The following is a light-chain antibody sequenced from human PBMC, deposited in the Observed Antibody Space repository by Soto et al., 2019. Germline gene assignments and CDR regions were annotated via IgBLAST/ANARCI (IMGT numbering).Light chain of an antibody. J-gene: IGLJ3*02. Sequence: QSVLTQPASVSGSPGQSITISCTGTSSNVGGYNYVSWFQQHPGKAPKLLIYGDSNRPSGISNRFSGSKSANTASLTISGLQAEDEADYYCSSYTSDSTWVFGGGTQLTVL. V-gene: IGLV2-14*01. CDR3: SSYTSDSTWV. CDR1: SSNVGGYNY. CDR2: GDS.